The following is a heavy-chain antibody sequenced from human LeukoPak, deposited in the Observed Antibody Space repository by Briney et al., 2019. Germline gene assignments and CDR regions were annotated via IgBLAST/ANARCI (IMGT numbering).Heavy chain of an antibody. CDR1: GGSFSGYY. CDR3: ARRNSRGYDGSEYFDY. D-gene: IGHD3-10*01. J-gene: IGHJ4*02. CDR2: INHSGST. Sequence: SETLSLTCAVYGGSFSGYYWSWIRQPPGKGLEWIGEINHSGSTNYNPSLKSRVTISVDTSKNHFSLKVTSVTAADTAVYYCARRNSRGYDGSEYFDYWGQGTLVAVSS. V-gene: IGHV4-34*01.